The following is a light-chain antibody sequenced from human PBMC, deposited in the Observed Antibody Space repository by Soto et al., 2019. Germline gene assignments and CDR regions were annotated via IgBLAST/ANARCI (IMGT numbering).Light chain of an antibody. CDR3: QQYGSSVT. V-gene: IGKV3-20*01. CDR1: QSVSSSY. CDR2: GAS. Sequence: EIVLTQSPGTLSLSPGERATLSCRASQSVSSSYLAWYQQKPGQAPRLLIYGASSRATGIPDRFSGSGSGTDFTLTIIRLEPEDFAVYYCQQYGSSVTFGQGTRLEIK. J-gene: IGKJ5*01.